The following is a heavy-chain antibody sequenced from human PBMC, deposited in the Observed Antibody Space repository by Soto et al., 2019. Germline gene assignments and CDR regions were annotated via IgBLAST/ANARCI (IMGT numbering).Heavy chain of an antibody. Sequence: EVQLVESGGGLVQPGGSLRLSCAASGFTFSSYWMSWVRQAPGKGLEWVANIKKDGSEKYYVDSVKGRFTITRDNAKNSLYLQMNRLGAEDTAVYYCARDPLEMATTQEWGQGTLVTVSS. CDR2: IKKDGSEK. CDR3: ARDPLEMATTQE. CDR1: GFTFSSYW. D-gene: IGHD5-12*01. J-gene: IGHJ4*02. V-gene: IGHV3-7*03.